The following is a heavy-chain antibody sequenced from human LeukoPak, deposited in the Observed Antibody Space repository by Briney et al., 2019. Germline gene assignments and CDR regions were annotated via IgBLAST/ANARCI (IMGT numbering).Heavy chain of an antibody. CDR2: ISGSGGRT. V-gene: IGHV3-23*01. J-gene: IGHJ4*02. Sequence: GGSLRLSCAASGFTFSSYAMSWVRQAPGKGLEWVSAISGSGGRTYYADSVKGRFTISRDNSKNTLYLQMNSLRAGDTAVYYCAKNYYDSSGYFLFDYWGQGTLVTVSS. CDR3: AKNYYDSSGYFLFDY. D-gene: IGHD3-22*01. CDR1: GFTFSSYA.